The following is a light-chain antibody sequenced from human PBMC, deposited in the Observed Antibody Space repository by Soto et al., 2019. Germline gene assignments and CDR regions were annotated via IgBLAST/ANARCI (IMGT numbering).Light chain of an antibody. Sequence: ESVLTQFPGALSLSPGERVTLSCRASQTVSNTYLAWYQQKSGQAPKFLIYGASNRATGITDRFSGSGSGTDFTLTISRLEPEDFAVYYCQQYGALPPTFGGGTKVEIK. CDR2: GAS. V-gene: IGKV3-20*01. CDR1: QTVSNTY. J-gene: IGKJ4*01. CDR3: QQYGALPPT.